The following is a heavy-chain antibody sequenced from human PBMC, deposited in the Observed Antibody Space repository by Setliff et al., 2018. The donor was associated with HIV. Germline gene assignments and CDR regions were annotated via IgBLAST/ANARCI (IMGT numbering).Heavy chain of an antibody. CDR3: VTSSSWSSRLNF. D-gene: IGHD2-2*01. CDR2: IYYSGST. V-gene: IGHV4-39*07. CDR1: GDSISSIDYY. Sequence: SETLSLTCTVSGDSISSIDYYWGWIRQPPGEGLEWIGSIYYSGSTNYNPSLKSRVTISVDTSKNQFSLKLTSVTAADTAVYYCVTSSSWSSRLNFWGPGMLVTVS. J-gene: IGHJ4*02.